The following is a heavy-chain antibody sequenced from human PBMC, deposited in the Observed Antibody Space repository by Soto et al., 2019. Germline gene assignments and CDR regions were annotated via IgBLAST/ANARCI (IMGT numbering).Heavy chain of an antibody. CDR1: GYTFTSYD. V-gene: IGHV1-8*01. CDR2: MNPKSGNT. Sequence: QVQLMQSGAEVKKPGASVKVSCKASGYTFTSYDINWVRQATGQGLEWMGWMNPKSGNTGYAQKFQGRVTMTRNTSISTAYMELSSLRSEDTAVYYCARGGWDYGDYSLDYWGQGTLVTVSS. CDR3: ARGGWDYGDYSLDY. J-gene: IGHJ4*02. D-gene: IGHD4-17*01.